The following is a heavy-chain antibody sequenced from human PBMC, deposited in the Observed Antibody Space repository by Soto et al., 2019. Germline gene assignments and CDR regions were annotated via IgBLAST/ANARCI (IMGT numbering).Heavy chain of an antibody. CDR2: ITSSSSYI. CDR1: EFTFSSYA. D-gene: IGHD6-13*01. J-gene: IGHJ4*02. V-gene: IGHV3-21*01. CDR3: ARVQGSSWDFDY. Sequence: PGGSLRLSCVASEFTFSSYAMNWVRQAPGKGLEWVSSITSSSSYIYYADSVRGRFTISRDNAENSLYLQMNSLRVEDTAVYYCARVQGSSWDFDYWGQGTLVTVSS.